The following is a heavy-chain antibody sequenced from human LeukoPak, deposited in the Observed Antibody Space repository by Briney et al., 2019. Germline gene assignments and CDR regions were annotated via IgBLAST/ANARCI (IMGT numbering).Heavy chain of an antibody. CDR2: FSTSSGTI. CDR3: ARDSMYAFDS. Sequence: GGSLRLSCAASGFTFSSYSMNWVRQAPGEGLEWISYFSTSSGTISYADSVKGRFTISRDNAKNSLYLQMNSLRAEDTAVYYCARDSMYAFDSWGQGTMVTVSS. D-gene: IGHD2-2*01. V-gene: IGHV3-48*01. J-gene: IGHJ3*02. CDR1: GFTFSSYS.